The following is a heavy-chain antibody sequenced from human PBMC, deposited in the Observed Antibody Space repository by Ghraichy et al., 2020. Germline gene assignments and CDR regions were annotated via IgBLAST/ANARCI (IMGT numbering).Heavy chain of an antibody. CDR3: ARWGGSSWSTNWFDP. CDR1: GGSISSNY. CDR2: IYYSGST. D-gene: IGHD6-13*01. J-gene: IGHJ5*02. V-gene: IGHV4-59*01. Sequence: SETLSLTCNVSGGSISSNYWTWIRQPPGKGLEWIGDIYYSGSTNYNPSLKSRVAISVDTSKNQFSLNMTSVTAADTAVYYCARWGGSSWSTNWFDPWGQGTLVTVSS.